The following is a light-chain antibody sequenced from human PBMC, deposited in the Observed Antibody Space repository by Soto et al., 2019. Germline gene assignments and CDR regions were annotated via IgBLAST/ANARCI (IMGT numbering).Light chain of an antibody. V-gene: IGKV3-20*01. CDR2: GAS. CDR3: QLYSGSPMYT. CDR1: QSVSSGS. J-gene: IGKJ2*01. Sequence: EIVLTPSPGSLSLSPGERATLSCRAIQSVSSGSLAWYQQKPGQAPRLLIYGASSRATGVPARFSGSGSGTDFTRTISRLEPEDFAVYYCQLYSGSPMYTFGQGTRLDIK.